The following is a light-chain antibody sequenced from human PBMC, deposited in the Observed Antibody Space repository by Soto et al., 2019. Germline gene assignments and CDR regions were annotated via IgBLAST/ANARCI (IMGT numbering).Light chain of an antibody. CDR2: AAS. V-gene: IGKV1-6*01. Sequence: AIQMTQSPSSLSASVGDRVTITCRASQGIRNDLGWYQQKPGKAPKLLIYAASSIQSGVPSRFSGSGSGTDFTLTISSLQTEDFATSYCLQHYNCPYTFGKRTKLEIK. CDR1: QGIRND. J-gene: IGKJ2*01. CDR3: LQHYNCPYT.